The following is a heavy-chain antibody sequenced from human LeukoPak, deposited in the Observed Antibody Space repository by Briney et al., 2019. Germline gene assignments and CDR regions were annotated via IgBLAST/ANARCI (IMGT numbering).Heavy chain of an antibody. CDR1: GGSISSSS. D-gene: IGHD5-18*01. CDR2: ISSSSSYT. Sequence: ETLSLTCTVSGGSISSSSYYWGWIRQPPGKGLEWVSSISSSSSYTYYADSVKGRFTISRDNAKNSLYLQMNSLRAEDTAVYYCARVCRRDHCGYSYGYDYWGQGTLVTVSS. J-gene: IGHJ4*02. V-gene: IGHV3-21*01. CDR3: ARVCRRDHCGYSYGYDY.